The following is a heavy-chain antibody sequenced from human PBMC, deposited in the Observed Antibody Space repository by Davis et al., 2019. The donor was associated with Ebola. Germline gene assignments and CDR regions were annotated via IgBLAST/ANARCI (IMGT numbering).Heavy chain of an antibody. D-gene: IGHD4-17*01. CDR3: ARGFYPFTVTGAFDI. J-gene: IGHJ3*02. V-gene: IGHV1-46*01. Sequence: ASVKVSCKASGYTFTSYYMHWVRQAPGQGLEWMGIINPSGGSTSYAQKFQGRVTMTRDTSTSTVYMELSSLRSEDTAVYYCARGFYPFTVTGAFDIWGQGTMATVSS. CDR2: INPSGGST. CDR1: GYTFTSYY.